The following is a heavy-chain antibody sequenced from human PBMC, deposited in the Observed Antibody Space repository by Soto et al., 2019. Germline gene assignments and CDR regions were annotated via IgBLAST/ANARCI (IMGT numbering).Heavy chain of an antibody. J-gene: IGHJ4*02. CDR1: GFSFTTSGVG. V-gene: IGHV2-70*01. Sequence: SGPTLVNPTQTLTLTCTFSGFSFTTSGVGVAWIRQPPGKALEWLALIDWADDKYYSTSLKTRLTISKDTSKNQVVLTMTNVEPVDTATYFCSRAVGGFTYGYPDYWGQGTLVTVS. CDR2: IDWADDK. CDR3: SRAVGGFTYGYPDY. D-gene: IGHD5-18*01.